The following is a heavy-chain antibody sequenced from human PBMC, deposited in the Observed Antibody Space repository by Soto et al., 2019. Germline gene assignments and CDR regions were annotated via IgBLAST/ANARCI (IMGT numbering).Heavy chain of an antibody. CDR2: INTYNGNT. CDR3: AMVDVYVTPSPQDV. Sequence: QVQLVQSGAEVKNPGASVKVSCKASGYTFTRYGIGWARQAPGQGLEWMGWINTYNGNTNYAQNVQGRVTLTTDTSTSTAYRELRRLRSNDTAIYYCAMVDVYVTPSPQDVWGQGTTVIVSS. J-gene: IGHJ6*02. V-gene: IGHV1-18*01. D-gene: IGHD3-16*01. CDR1: GYTFTRYG.